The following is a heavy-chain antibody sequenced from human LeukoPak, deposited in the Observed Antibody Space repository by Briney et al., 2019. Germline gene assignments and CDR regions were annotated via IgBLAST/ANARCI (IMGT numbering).Heavy chain of an antibody. Sequence: PGGSLRLSCAASGFTFSSYSMNWVRQAPGKGLEWVSYISSSSSTIYYADSVKGRFTISRDNAKNSLYLQMNSLRAEDTAVYYCHRGVEVHYYGMDVWGQGTTVTVSS. CDR1: GFTFSSYS. J-gene: IGHJ6*02. CDR2: ISSSSSTI. D-gene: IGHD3-10*01. CDR3: HRGVEVHYYGMDV. V-gene: IGHV3-48*01.